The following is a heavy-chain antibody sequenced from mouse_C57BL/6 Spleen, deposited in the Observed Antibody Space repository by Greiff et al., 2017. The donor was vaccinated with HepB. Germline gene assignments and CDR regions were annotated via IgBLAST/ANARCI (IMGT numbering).Heavy chain of an antibody. CDR1: GYTFTDYY. CDR2: INPNNGGT. J-gene: IGHJ2*01. D-gene: IGHD2-14*01. V-gene: IGHV1-26*01. CDR3: ARSRAIGDFDY. Sequence: EVQLQQSGPELVKPGASVKISCKASGYTFTDYYMNWVKQSHGKSLEWIGDINPNNGGTSYNQKFKGKATLTVDKSSSTAYMELRSLTSEDSAVYYCARSRAIGDFDYWGQGTTLTVSS.